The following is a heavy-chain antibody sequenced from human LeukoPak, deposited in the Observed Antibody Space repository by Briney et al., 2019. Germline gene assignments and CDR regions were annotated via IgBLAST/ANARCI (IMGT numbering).Heavy chain of an antibody. CDR3: AKDRYSGYETYYYYYYMDV. V-gene: IGHV3-33*06. D-gene: IGHD5-12*01. Sequence: AGGSLRLSCAASGFTFSSYGMHWVRQAPGKGLEWVAVIWYDGSNKYYADSVKGRFTTSRDNSKNTLYLQMNSMRAEDTAVYYCAKDRYSGYETYYYYYYMDVWGKGTTVTVSS. J-gene: IGHJ6*03. CDR1: GFTFSSYG. CDR2: IWYDGSNK.